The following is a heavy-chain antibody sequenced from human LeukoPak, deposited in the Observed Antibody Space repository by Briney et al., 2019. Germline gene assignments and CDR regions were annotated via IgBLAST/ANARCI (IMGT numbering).Heavy chain of an antibody. V-gene: IGHV1-69*13. D-gene: IGHD1-26*01. CDR2: IIPIFSTA. Sequence: GASVKVSCKASGYTFTSYTISWVRQAPGQGLEWMGGIIPIFSTADYAQKFQGRVTITADESTSTAYMELSSLRSEDTAVYYCAADGESYRTNDAFDIWGQGTMVTVSS. CDR1: GYTFTSYT. CDR3: AADGESYRTNDAFDI. J-gene: IGHJ3*02.